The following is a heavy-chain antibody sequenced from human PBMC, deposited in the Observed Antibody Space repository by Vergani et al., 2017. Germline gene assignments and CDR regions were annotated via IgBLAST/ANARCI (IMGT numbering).Heavy chain of an antibody. J-gene: IGHJ4*02. CDR2: IIPIFGTA. Sequence: QVQLVQSGAEVKKPGSSVKVSSKASGGTFSSYAISWVRQAPGQGLEWMGGIIPIFGTANYAQKFQGRVTITADESTSTAYMELSSLRSEDTAVYYCARGRNYYDSSGYKYYFDYWGQGTLVTVSS. CDR1: GGTFSSYA. CDR3: ARGRNYYDSSGYKYYFDY. V-gene: IGHV1-69*01. D-gene: IGHD3-22*01.